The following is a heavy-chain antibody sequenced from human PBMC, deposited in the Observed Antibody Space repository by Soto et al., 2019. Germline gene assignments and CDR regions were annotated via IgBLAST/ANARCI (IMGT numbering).Heavy chain of an antibody. CDR3: ARVPSPFDYYYAMDV. J-gene: IGHJ6*02. Sequence: QVQLRESGPGLVKPSQTLSLTCTVSGDSISSGNKYWSWIRQPPGKGLEWIGYIYSSGSTYYKPSLKSRLSISLHTSDNRFSLKFDSVTVADWAVYYCARVPSPFDYYYAMDVWGHGTTVTVSS. V-gene: IGHV4-30-4*01. CDR2: IYSSGST. D-gene: IGHD3-16*01. CDR1: GDSISSGNKY.